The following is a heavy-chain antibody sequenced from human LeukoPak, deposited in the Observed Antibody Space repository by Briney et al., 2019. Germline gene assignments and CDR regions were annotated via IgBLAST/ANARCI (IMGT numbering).Heavy chain of an antibody. D-gene: IGHD6-13*01. CDR1: GFTFGNYA. CDR2: VGDNTDT. J-gene: IGHJ4*02. Sequence: GGSLRLSCAASGFTFGNYAFSRVRRAPGRGLEWVSIVGDNTDTHYADSVKGRFTISRDNSNNALCLQMNSLRAEDTATYFCAKSSGKSFPSSRVFDFCGQGTLVTVSS. CDR3: AKSSGKSFPSSRVFDF. V-gene: IGHV3-23*01.